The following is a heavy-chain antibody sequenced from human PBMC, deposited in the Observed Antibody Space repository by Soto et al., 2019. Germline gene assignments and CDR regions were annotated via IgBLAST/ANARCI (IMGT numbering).Heavy chain of an antibody. Sequence: ASVKVSCKASGYTFTSYGISWVLQAPGQGLEWMGWISAYNGNTNYAQKLQGRVTMTTDTSTSTAYMELRSLRSDDTAVYYCARIYLITGTTTHDYWGQGTLVTVSS. CDR1: GYTFTSYG. V-gene: IGHV1-18*01. J-gene: IGHJ4*02. CDR3: ARIYLITGTTTHDY. D-gene: IGHD1-7*01. CDR2: ISAYNGNT.